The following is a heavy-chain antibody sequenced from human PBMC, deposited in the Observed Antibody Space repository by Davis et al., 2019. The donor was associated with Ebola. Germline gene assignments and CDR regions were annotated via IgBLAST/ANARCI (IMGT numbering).Heavy chain of an antibody. J-gene: IGHJ4*02. CDR2: IIPILGPG. CDR1: GGTFSSYA. CDR3: AREGGYSSGWPYFDN. V-gene: IGHV1-69*06. D-gene: IGHD6-19*01. Sequence: AASVKVSCNASGGTFSSYAISWVRQAAGQGLEWMGGIIPILGPGNYGQKFQGRVTITADKSTSTAYMELSSLRYEDTAVYYCAREGGYSSGWPYFDNWGQGTLVTVSS.